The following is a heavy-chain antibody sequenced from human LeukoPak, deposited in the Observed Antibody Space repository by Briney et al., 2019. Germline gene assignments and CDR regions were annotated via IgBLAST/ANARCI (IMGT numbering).Heavy chain of an antibody. CDR2: ISGSGGST. CDR3: AKDRTVEASYWYFDL. Sequence: PGGSLRLSCAASGFTFSSYAMSWVRQAPGKGLEWVSAISGSGGSTYYADSVEGRFTISRDNSKNTLYLHMNTLRAEDTAIYYCAKDRTVEASYWYFDLWGRGTLVTVSS. V-gene: IGHV3-23*01. J-gene: IGHJ2*01. D-gene: IGHD4-23*01. CDR1: GFTFSSYA.